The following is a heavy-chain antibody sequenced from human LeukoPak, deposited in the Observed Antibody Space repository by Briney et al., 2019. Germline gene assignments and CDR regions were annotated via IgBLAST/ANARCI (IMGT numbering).Heavy chain of an antibody. V-gene: IGHV1-18*04. D-gene: IGHD2-2*01. Sequence: ALGNVSRKASCYTFTRYGIRLVRQAPGQGPGGVGGTHAYNGNTNYVQKLQGRVTMSPDSSTSTASMDLSSLRSDDTAVYYCARDDYEWVVPAARPYYFDYWGQGTLVTVSS. CDR1: CYTFTRYG. J-gene: IGHJ4*02. CDR3: ARDDYEWVVPAARPYYFDY. CDR2: THAYNGNT.